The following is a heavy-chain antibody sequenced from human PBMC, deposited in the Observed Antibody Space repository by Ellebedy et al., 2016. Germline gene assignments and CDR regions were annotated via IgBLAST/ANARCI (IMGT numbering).Heavy chain of an antibody. J-gene: IGHJ4*02. CDR1: GFTFNIAG. V-gene: IGHV3-21*01. D-gene: IGHD3-3*01. CDR2: IVFSGTAT. CDR3: ARDGSEWSRDY. Sequence: GGSLRLXCAASGFTFNIAGMTWVRQAPGKGLEWVATIVFSGTATYYGDSVKGRFIISRDNAKNSLFLQMNSLRVEDTAVYYCARDGSEWSRDYWGQGTLVTVSS.